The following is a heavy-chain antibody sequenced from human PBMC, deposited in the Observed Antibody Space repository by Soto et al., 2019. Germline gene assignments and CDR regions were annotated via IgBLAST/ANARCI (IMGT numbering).Heavy chain of an antibody. V-gene: IGHV1-18*01. D-gene: IGHD2-15*01. CDR1: GYTFTSYG. CDR3: ASETKIGGYCSRRSSFPLHRYLDY. J-gene: IGHJ4*02. CDR2: ISAYNGNT. Sequence: QVQLVQSGAEVKKPGASVKVSCKASGYTFTSYGISWVRQAPGQGLEWMGWISAYNGNTNYAQKRQGRPTITTHTSTSTAYMELRRLRSDATAVYYCASETKIGGYCSRRSSFPLHRYLDYWGQGTLVTVSS.